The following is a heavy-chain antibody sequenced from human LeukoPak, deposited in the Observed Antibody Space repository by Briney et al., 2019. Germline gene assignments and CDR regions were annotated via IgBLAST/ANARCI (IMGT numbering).Heavy chain of an antibody. V-gene: IGHV3-7*01. CDR3: ARDHTRDVVATLAFDI. J-gene: IGHJ3*02. D-gene: IGHD5-12*01. CDR1: GFTFSSYW. CDR2: IKQDGSEK. Sequence: PGGSLRLSCAASGFTFSSYWMSWVRQAPGKGLEWVANIKQDGSEKYYVDSVKGRFTISRDNAKNSLYLQMNSLRAEDTAVYYCARDHTRDVVATLAFDIWGQGTMVTVSS.